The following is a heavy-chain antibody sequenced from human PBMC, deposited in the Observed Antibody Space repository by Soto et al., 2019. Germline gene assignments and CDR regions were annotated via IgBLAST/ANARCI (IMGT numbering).Heavy chain of an antibody. CDR3: AGLPLEWLLPVYYYYYGMDF. V-gene: IGHV4-39*01. D-gene: IGHD3-3*01. Sequence: SETLSLTCTVSGGSISSSSYYWGWIRQPPGKGLEWIGSIYYSGSTYYNPSLKSRVTISVDTSKNQFSLRLSSVTAADTAVYYCAGLPLEWLLPVYYYYYGMDFWGQRTTVTVSS. J-gene: IGHJ6*02. CDR2: IYYSGST. CDR1: GGSISSSSYY.